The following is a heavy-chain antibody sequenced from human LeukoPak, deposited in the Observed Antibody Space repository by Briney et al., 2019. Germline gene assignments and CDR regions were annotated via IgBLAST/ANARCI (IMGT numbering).Heavy chain of an antibody. Sequence: PSETLSLTCPVSGGSISSSSYYWGWLRQPPGKGLEWIGIIYYSGRTYYHSSLKSRVTISVGKSKTQLSLKLSSVTAADTAVYYGARLCSSTTCYSDWFDPWGQGTLVTVSS. J-gene: IGHJ5*02. CDR3: ARLCSSTTCYSDWFDP. CDR2: IYYSGRT. V-gene: IGHV4-39*01. CDR1: GGSISSSSYY. D-gene: IGHD2-2*01.